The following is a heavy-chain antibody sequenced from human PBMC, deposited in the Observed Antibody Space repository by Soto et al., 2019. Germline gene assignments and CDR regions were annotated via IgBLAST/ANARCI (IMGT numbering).Heavy chain of an antibody. CDR1: GFTFSSYD. Sequence: PGGSLRLSCSASGFTFSSYDMHWVRQATGKGLEWVSAIGTAGDTYYPGSVKGRFTISRENAKNSLYLQMNSLRAGDTAVYYCARKGQQLVRGYYYYYMDVWGKGTTVTVSS. J-gene: IGHJ6*03. CDR2: IGTAGDT. V-gene: IGHV3-13*01. CDR3: ARKGQQLVRGYYYYYMDV. D-gene: IGHD6-13*01.